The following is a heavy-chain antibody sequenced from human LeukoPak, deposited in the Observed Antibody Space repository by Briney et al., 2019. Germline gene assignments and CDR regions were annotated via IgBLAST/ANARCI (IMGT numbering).Heavy chain of an antibody. Sequence: SETLSLTCTVSGGSISSYYWSWIRQPAGKGLEWIGRIYTSGSTNYNPSLKSRVTMSVDTSKNQFSLKLSSVTAADTAVYYCARVLPVGYTPAFGFDPWGQGTLVTVSS. V-gene: IGHV4-4*07. CDR2: IYTSGST. CDR1: GGSISSYY. CDR3: ARVLPVGYTPAFGFDP. J-gene: IGHJ5*02. D-gene: IGHD5-12*01.